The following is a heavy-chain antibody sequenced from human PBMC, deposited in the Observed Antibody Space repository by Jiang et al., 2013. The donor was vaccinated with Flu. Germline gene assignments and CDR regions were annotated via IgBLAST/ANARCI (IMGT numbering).Heavy chain of an antibody. CDR3: AKGRGVMVRGEIDY. CDR2: IGWNSGSI. Sequence: QLVESGGGLVQPGRSLRLSCAASGFSFDDYAMHWVRQAPGKALEWVSGIGWNSGSIGYADSVKGRFIISRDNAKDSLYLQMNSLRAEDTALYYCAKGRGVMVRGEIDYWGRGTLVTVLS. D-gene: IGHD3-10*01. CDR1: GFSFDDYA. V-gene: IGHV3-9*01. J-gene: IGHJ4*02.